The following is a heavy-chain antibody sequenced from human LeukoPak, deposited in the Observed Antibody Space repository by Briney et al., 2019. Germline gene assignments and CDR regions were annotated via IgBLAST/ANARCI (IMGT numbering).Heavy chain of an antibody. Sequence: SETLSLTCTVSGDSFTSSSHHWGWIRQSPGKGLEWIGSLYTGRTTYYNPTLNSRVTISLVTSKNQFSLQLNSVTAADTAIYYCVRHDGRGGNTMGALDSWGQGSLVTVSS. CDR1: GDSFTSSSHH. D-gene: IGHD3-3*01. J-gene: IGHJ4*02. V-gene: IGHV4-39*01. CDR3: VRHDGRGGNTMGALDS. CDR2: LYTGRTT.